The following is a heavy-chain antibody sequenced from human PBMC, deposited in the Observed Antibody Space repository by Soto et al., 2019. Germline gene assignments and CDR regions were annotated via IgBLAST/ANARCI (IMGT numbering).Heavy chain of an antibody. Sequence: QVQLVQSGAEVKKPGSSVKVSWKASGGSFSSYAVTWVRQAPGQGLEWMGGIIPIYGTASYAQKFQGRVTITANESTNTAHMELSSLRSEDTAIYYCATYYGASSAWFDPWGQGTLVTVSS. V-gene: IGHV1-69*01. J-gene: IGHJ5*02. D-gene: IGHD4-17*01. CDR2: IIPIYGTA. CDR1: GGSFSSYA. CDR3: ATYYGASSAWFDP.